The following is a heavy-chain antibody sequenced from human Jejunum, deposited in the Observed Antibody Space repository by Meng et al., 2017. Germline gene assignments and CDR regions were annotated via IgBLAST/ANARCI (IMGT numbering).Heavy chain of an antibody. CDR3: ARADYVRYFDL. D-gene: IGHD3-10*02. Sequence: QVHVKEAGPGLVKPSETLSLTCAVSGGSIESNNWWTWIRQPPGQGLEWIGEVYHSGSTHYNPSLQSRVTISIDNSKNRFSLSLNSVTAADTAIYYCARADYVRYFDLWGRGTLVTVSS. J-gene: IGHJ2*01. CDR2: VYHSGST. CDR1: GGSIESNNW. V-gene: IGHV4-4*02.